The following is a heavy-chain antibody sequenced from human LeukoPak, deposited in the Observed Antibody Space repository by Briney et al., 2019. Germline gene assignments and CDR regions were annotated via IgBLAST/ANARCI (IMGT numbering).Heavy chain of an antibody. CDR2: IRSGSSTI. V-gene: IGHV3-48*02. J-gene: IGHJ4*02. CDR1: GFTFSSYS. Sequence: AGGSLRLSCVASGFTFSSYSMNWVRQAPGKGREWVSYIRSGSSTIYYADSVKGRFTISRDNAKNSLYLQMNSLRDEDMAVYYCATSGSYRFDYWGQGTLVTVSS. D-gene: IGHD1-26*01. CDR3: ATSGSYRFDY.